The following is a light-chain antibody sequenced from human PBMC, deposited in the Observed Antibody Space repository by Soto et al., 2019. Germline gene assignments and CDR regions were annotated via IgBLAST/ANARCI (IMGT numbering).Light chain of an antibody. CDR2: DVS. J-gene: IGLJ2*01. Sequence: QSVLTQPASVSGSPGQSITISCTGTSSDVGGYNYVSWYQQHPGKAPKVMIYDVSNRPSGVSNRFSGSKSGNTASLTISGLQAEDEADYYCSSYTSSSTPRVVFGGGTKVTVL. CDR1: SSDVGGYNY. CDR3: SSYTSSSTPRVV. V-gene: IGLV2-14*01.